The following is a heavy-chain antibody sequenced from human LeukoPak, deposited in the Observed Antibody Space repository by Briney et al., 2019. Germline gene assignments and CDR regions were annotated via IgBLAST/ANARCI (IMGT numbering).Heavy chain of an antibody. CDR3: ARHPPYCSSTSCAYYFDY. CDR1: GYSFTSYW. D-gene: IGHD2-2*01. Sequence: GESLKISFKGSGYSFTSYWIGWGGQMPGKGLGWMGVLYPGDSDTRYSPSFQGQVTISADKSISTAYLQWSSQKASDTAMYYCARHPPYCSSTSCAYYFDYWGQGTLVTVSS. V-gene: IGHV5-51*01. CDR2: LYPGDSDT. J-gene: IGHJ4*02.